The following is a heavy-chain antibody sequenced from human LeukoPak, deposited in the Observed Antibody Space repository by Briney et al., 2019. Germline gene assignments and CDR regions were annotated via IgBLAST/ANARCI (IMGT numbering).Heavy chain of an antibody. CDR3: ARSTYYYGSGIFP. Sequence: GASVKVSCKASGYTFTSYDINWVRQATGQGLEWMGWINPNSGGTNYAQKFQGRVTMTRDTSISTAYMELSRLRSDDTAVYYCARSTYYYGSGIFPWGQGTLVTVSS. D-gene: IGHD3-10*01. J-gene: IGHJ5*02. CDR1: GYTFTSYD. V-gene: IGHV1-2*02. CDR2: INPNSGGT.